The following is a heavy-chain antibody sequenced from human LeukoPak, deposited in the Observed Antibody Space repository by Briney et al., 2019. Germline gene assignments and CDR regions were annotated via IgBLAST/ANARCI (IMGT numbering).Heavy chain of an antibody. V-gene: IGHV4-38-2*02. D-gene: IGHD1-14*01. J-gene: IGHJ4*02. CDR2: IYHSGST. CDR1: GYAISSGYY. Sequence: SETLSLTGTVSGYAISSGYYWGWIRQPPGKGLEWIGSIYHSGSTYYNPSLKSRVTISVDTSKNQFSLKLSSVTAADTAVYYCACAARYYYFDYWGQGTLVTVSS. CDR3: ACAARYYYFDY.